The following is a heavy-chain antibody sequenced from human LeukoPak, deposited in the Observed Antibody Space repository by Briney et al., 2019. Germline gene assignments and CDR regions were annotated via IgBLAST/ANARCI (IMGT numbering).Heavy chain of an antibody. D-gene: IGHD1-14*01. CDR3: ARARIDY. V-gene: IGHV3-7*01. Sequence: GGSLRLSCAPSGFTFSRHGMHWVRQAPGKGLEWVANIKPDGSEKCYADSLKGRFTISRDNAKNSLYLQMNSLRAEDTAVYYCARARIDYWGQGTLVTVSS. CDR2: IKPDGSEK. CDR1: GFTFSRHG. J-gene: IGHJ4*02.